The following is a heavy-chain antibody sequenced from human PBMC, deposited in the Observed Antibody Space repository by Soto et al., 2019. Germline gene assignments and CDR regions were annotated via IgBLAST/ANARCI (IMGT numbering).Heavy chain of an antibody. CDR1: GYTFPSYD. V-gene: IGHV1-8*01. J-gene: IGHJ6*03. D-gene: IGHD6-13*01. CDR2: MNPNSGNT. CDR3: ARGVRAAAAPGGYYYYMDV. Sequence: ASVKVSCKASGYTFPSYDINWVRQATGQGLEWMGWMNPNSGNTGYAQKFQGRVTMTRNTSISTAYMGLSSLRSEDTAVYYCARGVRAAAAPGGYYYYMDVWGKGTTVTVS.